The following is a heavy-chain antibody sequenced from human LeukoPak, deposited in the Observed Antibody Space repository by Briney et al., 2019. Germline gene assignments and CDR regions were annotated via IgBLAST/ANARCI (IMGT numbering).Heavy chain of an antibody. CDR2: IHYSGRT. CDR3: ARDYHDSSGHSYFDH. Sequence: SETLSLTCTVSGGSINSYNWNWIRQPPGKGLEWIGDIHYSGRTNYNPSLRSRVAMSVDTSKKQFSLRLNSVTAADTAVYFCARDYHDSSGHSYFDHWGQGTLVTVSS. V-gene: IGHV4-59*01. CDR1: GGSINSYN. J-gene: IGHJ4*02. D-gene: IGHD3-22*01.